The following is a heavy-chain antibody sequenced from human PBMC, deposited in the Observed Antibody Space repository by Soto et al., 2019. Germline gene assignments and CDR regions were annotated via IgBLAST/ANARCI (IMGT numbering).Heavy chain of an antibody. J-gene: IGHJ4*02. D-gene: IGHD1-26*01. V-gene: IGHV3-23*01. CDR1: GFTFSSYA. Sequence: EVQLLESGGGLVQPGGSLRLSCAASGFTFSSYAMSWVRQAPGKGLEWVSTIVGSGGSTYYADSVKGRFTISRDNSKNTLYLEMNSLRAEDTAIYYCEPSALVYWGQGTLVTVSS. CDR2: IVGSGGST. CDR3: EPSALVY.